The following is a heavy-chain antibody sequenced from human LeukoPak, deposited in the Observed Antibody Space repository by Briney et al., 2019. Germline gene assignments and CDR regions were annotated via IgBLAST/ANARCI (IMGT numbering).Heavy chain of an antibody. CDR2: IYTSGKT. D-gene: IGHD3-22*01. J-gene: IGHJ4*02. V-gene: IGHV4-4*07. CDR3: ARDLTDYYDLDY. CDR1: GGSISSYY. Sequence: PSETLSLTCTVSGGSISSYYWNWIRQPAGKGLEWIGRIYTSGKTNYNPSLKSRLTMSVVPSKNQFSLKLSSVTAADTAVYYCARDLTDYYDLDYWGQGTLVTVSS.